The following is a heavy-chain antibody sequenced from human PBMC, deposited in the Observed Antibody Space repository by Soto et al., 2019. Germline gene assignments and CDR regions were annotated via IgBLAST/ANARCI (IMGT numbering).Heavy chain of an antibody. CDR1: GFTFSDYY. Sequence: PGGSLRLSCAASGFTFSDYYMSWIRQAPGKGLERVSFISGSSSYTKYADSVKGRFTISRDNAKNSLYLQMNSLRAEDTAVYYCAREAWSNPDYWGQGTLVTVSS. D-gene: IGHD1-26*01. CDR2: ISGSSSYT. J-gene: IGHJ4*02. V-gene: IGHV3-11*05. CDR3: AREAWSNPDY.